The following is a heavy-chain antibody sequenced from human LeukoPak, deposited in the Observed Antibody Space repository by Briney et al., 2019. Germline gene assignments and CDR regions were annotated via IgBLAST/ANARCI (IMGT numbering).Heavy chain of an antibody. J-gene: IGHJ4*02. V-gene: IGHV3-66*01. CDR3: TRDPDG. CDR2: IYSDGET. Sequence: GGSLRLSCAASGFTVSDFYMSWVRLAPGKGLEWVSVIYSDGETFHAESVKGRFTLSRDNSKNILYLQMNSLRAEDTAVYYCTRDPDGWGQGILVTVSS. CDR1: GFTVSDFY.